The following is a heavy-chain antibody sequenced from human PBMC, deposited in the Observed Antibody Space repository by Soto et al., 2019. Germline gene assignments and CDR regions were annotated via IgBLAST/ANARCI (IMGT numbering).Heavy chain of an antibody. D-gene: IGHD2-15*01. CDR3: AXDTLGSCKGGPCYRLQH. CDR1: GFTFSSYV. J-gene: IGHJ1*01. V-gene: IGHV3-33*01. Sequence: GGSLRLSCAASGFTFSSYVMHWVRQAPGKGLEWVAAIWNDGSDSYHVDSVKGRFTISRDNSKNTLYLQMNSLRVEDTAVYYCAXDTLGSCKGGPCYRLQHWGPGTLVTVSS. CDR2: IWNDGSDS.